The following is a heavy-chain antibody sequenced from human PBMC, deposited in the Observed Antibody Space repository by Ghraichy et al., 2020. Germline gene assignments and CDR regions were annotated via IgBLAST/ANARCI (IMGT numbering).Heavy chain of an antibody. CDR2: IGNSGDST. J-gene: IGHJ5*01. CDR3: AKGDWGIPASFDF. CDR1: GFAFSSYA. Sequence: GGSLRLSCAASGFAFSSYAMYWVRQAPGKGLEWVSGIGNSGDSTYYADSLKGRFTISRDNAKNTLYLQMNSLRADDTAVYYCAKGDWGIPASFDFWGQGTLVTVSS. V-gene: IGHV3-23*01. D-gene: IGHD2-2*01.